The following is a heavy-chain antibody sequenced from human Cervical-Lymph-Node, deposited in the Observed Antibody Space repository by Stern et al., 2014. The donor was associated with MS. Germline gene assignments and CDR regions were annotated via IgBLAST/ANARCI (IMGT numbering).Heavy chain of an antibody. CDR1: GYSFSMYG. Sequence: VQLEESGAEVKRPGASVKVSCKPSGYSFSMYGINWVRQAPGQGLEWMGWISPYNGNTDYAQKVEGRVTLTTDTSTSTAYMELRGLRSDDTAVYYCARPYYYESSGYYDSWGQGTLVTVSS. D-gene: IGHD3-22*01. CDR2: ISPYNGNT. CDR3: ARPYYYESSGYYDS. J-gene: IGHJ5*01. V-gene: IGHV1-18*01.